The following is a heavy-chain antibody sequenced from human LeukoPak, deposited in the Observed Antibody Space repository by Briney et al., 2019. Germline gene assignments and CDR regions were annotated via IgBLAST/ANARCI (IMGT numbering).Heavy chain of an antibody. J-gene: IGHJ3*02. CDR2: TYYRSQWHN. Sequence: SQPLLLTCAISGDSVSTNTGAWNWIRQSPSRGLEWVGRTYYRSQWHNEYAVSVKSRINVTPDTSKNQVSLQLNSVTLEDTAVYYCARGGSFAFDIWGQGTMVTVSA. CDR1: GDSVSTNTGA. CDR3: ARGGSFAFDI. D-gene: IGHD2-15*01. V-gene: IGHV6-1*01.